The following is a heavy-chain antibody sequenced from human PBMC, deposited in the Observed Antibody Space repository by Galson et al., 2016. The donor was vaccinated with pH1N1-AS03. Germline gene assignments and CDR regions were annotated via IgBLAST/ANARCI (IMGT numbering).Heavy chain of an antibody. V-gene: IGHV4-59*08. D-gene: IGHD3-22*01. CDR3: ASPLDYDISGFDY. J-gene: IGHJ4*02. CDR2: IFYSGST. Sequence: SETLSLTCTVSGGSISSYYWSWIRQPPGKGLEWIGYIFYSGSTFYNASLKSRVTISLDTSKNQFSLKLRSVTAADTAVYYCASPLDYDISGFDYWGQGTLVIVSS. CDR1: GGSISSYY.